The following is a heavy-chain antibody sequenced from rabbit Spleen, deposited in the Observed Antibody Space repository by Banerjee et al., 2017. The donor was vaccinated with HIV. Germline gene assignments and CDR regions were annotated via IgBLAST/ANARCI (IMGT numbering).Heavy chain of an antibody. CDR1: GFDFSDGYV. V-gene: IGHV1S45*01. Sequence: QEHLVESGGGLVQPEGSLTLACKASGFDFSDGYVMCWVRQAPGKGLEWIASINSFSGRPVYATWAKGRFTVSRASWTTVTLQMTSLTAADTASYFCARDVVGSYGYGLWGPGTLVTVS. D-gene: IGHD6-1*01. J-gene: IGHJ4*01. CDR3: ARDVVGSYGYGL. CDR2: INSFSGRP.